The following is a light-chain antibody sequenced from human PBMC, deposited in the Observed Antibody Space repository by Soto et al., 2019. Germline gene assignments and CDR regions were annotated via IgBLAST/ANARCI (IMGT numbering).Light chain of an antibody. CDR3: QSYDSSLSGSV. CDR1: RSNIGATYG. J-gene: IGLJ2*01. Sequence: QLVLTQPPSVSGAPGQRVTISCTGSRSNIGATYGVHWYQQLPGTAPKLLIYGNTNRPSGVPDRFSGSKSGTSASLAITGLQAEDEADYYCQSYDSSLSGSVFGGGTKVTVL. V-gene: IGLV1-40*01. CDR2: GNT.